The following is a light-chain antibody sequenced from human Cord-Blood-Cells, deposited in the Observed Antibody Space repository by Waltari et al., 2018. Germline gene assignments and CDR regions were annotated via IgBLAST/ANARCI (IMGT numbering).Light chain of an antibody. J-gene: IGKJ4*01. V-gene: IGKV3-11*01. Sequence: EIVLTQSPATLSLSPGERATLSCRDSQSVSSYLAWYQQKPGQAPRILIYDASNRATGIPARFSGSGSGTDFTLTISSLEPEDFAVYYCQQRSNWPLTFGGGTKVEIK. CDR2: DAS. CDR1: QSVSSY. CDR3: QQRSNWPLT.